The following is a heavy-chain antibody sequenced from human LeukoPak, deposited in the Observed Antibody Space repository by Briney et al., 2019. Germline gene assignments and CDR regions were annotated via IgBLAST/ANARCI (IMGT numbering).Heavy chain of an antibody. Sequence: SQTPSLTCAISGDSVSSDSGTWNWIRQSPARGLEWLGRTYYRCTWYNDYAVSVRGRITVNPDTSKNQFSLHLNSVTPEDTAVYYCARRLTQYDCFDPWGQGILVTVSS. J-gene: IGHJ5*02. CDR1: GDSVSSDSGT. V-gene: IGHV6-1*01. CDR3: ARRLTQYDCFDP. CDR2: TYYRCTWYN. D-gene: IGHD2-2*01.